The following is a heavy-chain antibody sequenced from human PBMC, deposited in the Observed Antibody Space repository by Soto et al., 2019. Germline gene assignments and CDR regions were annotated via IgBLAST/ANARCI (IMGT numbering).Heavy chain of an antibody. CDR2: VSYDGTYK. J-gene: IGHJ5*02. V-gene: IGHV3-30*04. Sequence: GGSLRLSCETSGLTFSSYALHWIRQAPGKWLKWVAVVSYDGTYKYYADSVKGRFTISRDNSRNTLYLQMNSLTVEDTAVYYCAREGHYSNSSGDYYGNWFDPWGQGXRVTVYS. D-gene: IGHD3-22*01. CDR3: AREGHYSNSSGDYYGNWFDP. CDR1: GLTFSSYA.